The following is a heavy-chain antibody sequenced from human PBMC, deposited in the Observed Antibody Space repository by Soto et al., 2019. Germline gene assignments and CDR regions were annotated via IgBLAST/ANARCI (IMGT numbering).Heavy chain of an antibody. CDR2: INPNSGGT. D-gene: IGHD3-10*01. CDR3: ARGPNWLGDTEAYFDY. Sequence: ASVKVSCKASGYTFTGYYMHWVRQAPGQGLEWMGWINPNSGGTNYAQKFQGWVTMTRDTSISTAYMELSRLRSDDTAVYYCARGPNWLGDTEAYFDYWGQGTLVTVSS. CDR1: GYTFTGYY. J-gene: IGHJ4*02. V-gene: IGHV1-2*04.